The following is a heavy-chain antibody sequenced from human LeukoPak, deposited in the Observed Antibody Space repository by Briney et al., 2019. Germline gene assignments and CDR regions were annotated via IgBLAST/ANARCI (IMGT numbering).Heavy chain of an antibody. V-gene: IGHV3-9*01. CDR1: GFTFDDYA. D-gene: IGHD6-19*01. CDR2: ISWNSGSI. Sequence: GRSLRLSCAASGFTFDDYAMHWVRQAPGKGLEWVSGISWNSGSIGYADSVKGRFTISRDNAKNSLYLQMNSLRAEDTALYYCARDPAAGYYYYYYMDVWGKGTTVTVSS. J-gene: IGHJ6*03. CDR3: ARDPAAGYYYYYYMDV.